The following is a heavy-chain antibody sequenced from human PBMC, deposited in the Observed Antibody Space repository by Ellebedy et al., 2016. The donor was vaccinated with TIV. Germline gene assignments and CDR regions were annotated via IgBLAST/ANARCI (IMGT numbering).Heavy chain of an antibody. CDR1: GFPFGNYA. V-gene: IGHV3-23*01. J-gene: IGHJ4*02. CDR2: ISGGGGST. Sequence: PGGSLRLSCAASGFPFGNYAMSWVRQGPGKGLEWVSGISGGGGSTYYADSVKGRFTVSRDNSKRTLYLQMNSLRAEDTAVYYCAKDRPYSTGWFLFFDYWGQGALVSVSS. D-gene: IGHD6-19*01. CDR3: AKDRPYSTGWFLFFDY.